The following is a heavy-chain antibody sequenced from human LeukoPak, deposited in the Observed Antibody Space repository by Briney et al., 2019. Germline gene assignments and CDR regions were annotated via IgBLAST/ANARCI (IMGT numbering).Heavy chain of an antibody. Sequence: GGSLRLSCAASGFTFNSYAMSWVRQAPGKGLEWVSAISGSGGSTYYADSVKGRFTVSRDNSKNTLYLQMNSLRAEDAAVYYCAQQVGYCSSGNCYFTYWGQGTLVTVSS. V-gene: IGHV3-23*01. CDR2: ISGSGGST. D-gene: IGHD2-15*01. CDR3: AQQVGYCSSGNCYFTY. J-gene: IGHJ1*01. CDR1: GFTFNSYA.